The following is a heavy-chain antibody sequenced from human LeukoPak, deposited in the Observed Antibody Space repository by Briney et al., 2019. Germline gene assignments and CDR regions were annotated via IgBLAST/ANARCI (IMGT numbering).Heavy chain of an antibody. D-gene: IGHD1-7*01. Sequence: SVKVSCKASGGTFSSYAISWVRQAPGQGLEWMGGIIPIFGTANYAQKFQGRVTITTDESTSTAYMELSSLRSEDTAVYYCARGELELAHRAYNYYYYYMDVWGKGTTVTVSS. CDR1: GGTFSSYA. CDR2: IIPIFGTA. J-gene: IGHJ6*03. V-gene: IGHV1-69*05. CDR3: ARGELELAHRAYNYYYYYMDV.